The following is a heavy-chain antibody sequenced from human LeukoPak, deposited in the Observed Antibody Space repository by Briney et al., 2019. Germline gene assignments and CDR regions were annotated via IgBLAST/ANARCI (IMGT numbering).Heavy chain of an antibody. CDR2: INPTGGST. J-gene: IGHJ4*02. Sequence: GASVTVSCKASGYTFTTYYIHWVRQAPGQGLEWMGVINPTGGSTTYAKKFQGRVTMTRDTSTSTVYMELSSLISEDTAMYYCARRKGGSYVDYWGQGTLVTVSS. CDR3: ARRKGGSYVDY. D-gene: IGHD3-16*01. V-gene: IGHV1-46*01. CDR1: GYTFTTYY.